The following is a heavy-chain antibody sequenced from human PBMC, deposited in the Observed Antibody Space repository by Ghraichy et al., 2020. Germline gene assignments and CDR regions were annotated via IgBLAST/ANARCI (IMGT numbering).Heavy chain of an antibody. J-gene: IGHJ4*02. Sequence: GGSLRLSCAASGFTFSSYAMSWVRQAPGKGLEWVSAISGSGGSTYYADSVKGRFTISRDNSKNTLYLQMNGLRAEDTAVYYCAKDWSFSYYDILTGYHDYWGQGTLVTVSS. V-gene: IGHV3-23*01. CDR3: AKDWSFSYYDILTGYHDY. D-gene: IGHD3-9*01. CDR2: ISGSGGST. CDR1: GFTFSSYA.